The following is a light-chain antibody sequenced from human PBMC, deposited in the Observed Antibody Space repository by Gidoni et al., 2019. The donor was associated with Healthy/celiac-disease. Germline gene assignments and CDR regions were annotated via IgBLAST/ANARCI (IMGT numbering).Light chain of an antibody. CDR2: AAS. CDR1: QGISSY. Sequence: AIRMTQSPSSLSASTGDRVTITCRASQGISSYLAWYQQKPGKAPKLLIYAASTLQSGVPSRFSGSGSGTDFTLTISCLQSEDFATYNCQQYYSYPFTFXPXTKVDIK. CDR3: QQYYSYPFT. V-gene: IGKV1-8*01. J-gene: IGKJ3*01.